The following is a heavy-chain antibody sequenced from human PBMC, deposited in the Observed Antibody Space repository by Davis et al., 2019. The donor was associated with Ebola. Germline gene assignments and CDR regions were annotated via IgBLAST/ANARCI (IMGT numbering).Heavy chain of an antibody. CDR3: ARDLTTVTIDTESLIRYYYYYGMDV. V-gene: IGHV3-66*01. D-gene: IGHD4-17*01. J-gene: IGHJ6*02. Sequence: PGGSLRLSCAASGFTVSSNYMSWVRQAPGKGLEWVSVIYSGGSTYYADSVKGRFTISRDNSKNTLYLQMNSLRAEDTAVYYCARDLTTVTIDTESLIRYYYYYGMDVWGQGTTVTVSS. CDR2: IYSGGST. CDR1: GFTVSSNY.